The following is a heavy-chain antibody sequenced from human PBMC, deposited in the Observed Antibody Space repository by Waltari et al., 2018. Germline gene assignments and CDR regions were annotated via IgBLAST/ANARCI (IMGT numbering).Heavy chain of an antibody. CDR2: ISYNGAT. CDR1: VVSITTTRHY. V-gene: IGHV4-39*01. D-gene: IGHD5-12*01. J-gene: IGHJ3*01. CDR3: ATYIGASLGTAAFDV. Sequence: QLQLQESGPGLVKPSETLSLTCSVSVVSITTTRHYCGWIRQPPGQGLEWIGTISYNGATYSSPSLRSRVTIFRDTSKNQLSLKLGSVTAADTAFYYCATYIGASLGTAAFDVWGQGTMVTVSS.